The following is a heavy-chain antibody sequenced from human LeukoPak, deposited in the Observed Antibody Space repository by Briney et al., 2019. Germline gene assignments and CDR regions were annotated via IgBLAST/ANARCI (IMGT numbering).Heavy chain of an antibody. CDR2: ISSSGSTI. Sequence: GGTLRLSCAASGFTFSSYGMSWVRQAPGKGLEWVSYISSSGSTIYYADSVKGRFTISRDNAKNSLYLQMNSLRAEDTAVYYCATVVFPAIEYWGQGTLVSVSS. V-gene: IGHV3-48*01. CDR1: GFTFSSYG. CDR3: ATVVFPAIEY. J-gene: IGHJ4*02. D-gene: IGHD2-2*01.